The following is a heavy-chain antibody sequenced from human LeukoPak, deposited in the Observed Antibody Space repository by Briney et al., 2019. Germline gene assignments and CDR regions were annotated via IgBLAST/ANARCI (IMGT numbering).Heavy chain of an antibody. CDR2: ISSSSTI. Sequence: GGSLRLSCAASGFTFSSYSMNWVRQAPGKGLEWVSYISSSSTIYYADSVKGRFTISRDNAKNSLYLQMNSLRAEDTAVYYCARDTTYYDILTGHRYYYMDVWGKGTTVTVSS. J-gene: IGHJ6*03. V-gene: IGHV3-48*04. CDR1: GFTFSSYS. D-gene: IGHD3-9*01. CDR3: ARDTTYYDILTGHRYYYMDV.